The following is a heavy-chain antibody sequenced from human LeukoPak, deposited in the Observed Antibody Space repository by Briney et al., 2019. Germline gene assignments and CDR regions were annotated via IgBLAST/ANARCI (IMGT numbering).Heavy chain of an antibody. D-gene: IGHD2-21*02. CDR1: GFTFSRYA. CDR3: AKEDCGVDCSTFDY. J-gene: IGHJ4*02. Sequence: GSLRLSCAASGFTFSRYAMSWVRQAPGKGLEWVSAISGSGGTTYYADSVKGRFTISRDNPKSTLYPQMNSLRAEDTAVYYCAKEDCGVDCSTFDYWGQGTLVTVSS. V-gene: IGHV3-23*01. CDR2: ISGSGGTT.